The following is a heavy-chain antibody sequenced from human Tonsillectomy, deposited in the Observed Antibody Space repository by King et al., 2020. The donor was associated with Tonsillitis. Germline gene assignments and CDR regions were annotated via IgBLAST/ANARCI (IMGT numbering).Heavy chain of an antibody. J-gene: IGHJ4*02. CDR2: IIPILGIA. CDR3: AREGYCSGGSCYFDS. CDR1: GGTFSSYA. D-gene: IGHD2-15*01. V-gene: IGHV1-69*04. Sequence: QLVQSGAEVKKPGSSVKVSCKASGGTFSSYAISWVRQAPGQGLEWMGRIIPILGIANYAQKFQGRVTITADKSTSTAYMELSSLRSEDTAVYYCAREGYCSGGSCYFDSWGQATLVTVSS.